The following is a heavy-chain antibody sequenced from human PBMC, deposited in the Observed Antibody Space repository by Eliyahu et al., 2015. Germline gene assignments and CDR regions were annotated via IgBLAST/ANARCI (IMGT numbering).Heavy chain of an antibody. D-gene: IGHD3/OR15-3a*01. V-gene: IGHV3-7*01. J-gene: IGHJ4*02. CDR2: IKQDGSEK. CDR3: ARGRTGSEPVMHYFDY. Sequence: EVQLVESGGDLVQTGGSLRLSCAASGFTFNTFWMSWVRQAPGKGLEWVVNIKQDGSEKYYVDSVKGRFTISRDNAKNSLYLQMNSLRAEDTAVYYCARGRTGSEPVMHYFDYWGQGSLVTVSS. CDR1: GFTFNTFW.